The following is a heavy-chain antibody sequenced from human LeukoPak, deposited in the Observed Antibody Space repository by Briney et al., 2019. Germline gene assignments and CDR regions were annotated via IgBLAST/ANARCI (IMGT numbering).Heavy chain of an antibody. J-gene: IGHJ6*03. D-gene: IGHD4-11*01. CDR2: INPNSGAT. CDR1: GYTFIDYY. Sequence: ASVKVSCKASGYTFIDYYIHWVRQAPGQGPESMGWINPNSGATNYAQRFQGRVTMTRDTSTSTTYMELSRLRSDDTAVYYCARSGGSTMTTSRAYYYYMDVWGKGTTVTVSS. V-gene: IGHV1-2*02. CDR3: ARSGGSTMTTSRAYYYYMDV.